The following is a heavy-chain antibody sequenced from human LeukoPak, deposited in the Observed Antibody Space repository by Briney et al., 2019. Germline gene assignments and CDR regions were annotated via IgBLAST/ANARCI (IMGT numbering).Heavy chain of an antibody. Sequence: GESLKISCKGSGYSFTSYWISWVRQMPGKGLEWMGRIDPSDSYTNYSPSFQGHVTISADKSISTAYLQWSSLKASDTAMYYCARLGRKGSSGNNWFDPWGQGTLVTVSS. D-gene: IGHD6-19*01. J-gene: IGHJ5*02. CDR1: GYSFTSYW. CDR2: IDPSDSYT. CDR3: ARLGRKGSSGNNWFDP. V-gene: IGHV5-10-1*01.